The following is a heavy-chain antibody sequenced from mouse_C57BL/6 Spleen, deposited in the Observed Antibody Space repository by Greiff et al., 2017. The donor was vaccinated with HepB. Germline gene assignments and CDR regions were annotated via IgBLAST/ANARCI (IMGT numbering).Heavy chain of an antibody. V-gene: IGHV1-64*01. CDR2: IHPNSGST. CDR1: GYTFTSYW. CDR3: ARSRDDYYGSSYD. D-gene: IGHD1-1*01. J-gene: IGHJ2*01. Sequence: QVQLKQPGAELVKPGASVKLSCKASGYTFTSYWMHWVKQRPGQGLEWIGMIHPNSGSTNYNEKFKSKATLTVDKSSSTAYMQLSSLTSEDSAVYYCARSRDDYYGSSYDWGQGTTLTVSS.